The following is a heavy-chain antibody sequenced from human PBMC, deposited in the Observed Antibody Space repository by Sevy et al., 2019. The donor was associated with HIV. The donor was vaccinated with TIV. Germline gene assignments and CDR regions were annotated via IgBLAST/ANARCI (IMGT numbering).Heavy chain of an antibody. V-gene: IGHV3-33*01. CDR3: ARDPRMYGDYLLAYFDY. D-gene: IGHD2-8*01. CDR1: GFTPSTYG. Sequence: GGSLRLSCAASGFTPSTYGMHWVRQAPGKGLEWVGVIGYDGSNKYYADSVKGRFTISRDNSKNTLFLQMDSLRAEDTAVYYCARDPRMYGDYLLAYFDYWGQGTLVTVSS. CDR2: IGYDGSNK. J-gene: IGHJ4*02.